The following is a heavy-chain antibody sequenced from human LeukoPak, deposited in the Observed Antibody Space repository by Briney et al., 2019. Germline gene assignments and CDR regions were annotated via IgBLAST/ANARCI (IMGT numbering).Heavy chain of an antibody. CDR2: VSGSAGRT. CDR1: GFTFSSFA. J-gene: IGHJ4*01. V-gene: IGHV3-23*01. CDR3: GSDPNGDYVGALGY. D-gene: IGHD4-17*01. Sequence: GGSLRLSCAASGFTFSSFAMTWVRQAPGKGLEWGSTVSGSAGRTDYADSVKGRFTISRDNLKNTLYLQMNGLRAEDTAIYYCGSDPNGDYVGALGYWGRGTLVTVSS.